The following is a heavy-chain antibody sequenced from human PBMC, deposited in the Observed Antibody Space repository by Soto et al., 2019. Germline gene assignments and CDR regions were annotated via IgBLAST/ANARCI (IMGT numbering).Heavy chain of an antibody. V-gene: IGHV5-10-1*01. Sequence: GESLEISCKGSGYSFTSYWISWVRQMPGKGLEWMGRIDPSDSYTNYSPSFQGHVTISADKSISTAYLQWSSLKASDTAMYYCARGYCSSTSCYVLGWFDPWGQGTLVTVSS. J-gene: IGHJ5*02. CDR2: IDPSDSYT. D-gene: IGHD2-2*01. CDR3: ARGYCSSTSCYVLGWFDP. CDR1: GYSFTSYW.